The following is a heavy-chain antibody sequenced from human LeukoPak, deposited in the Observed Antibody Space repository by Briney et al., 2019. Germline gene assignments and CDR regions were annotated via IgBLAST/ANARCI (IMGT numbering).Heavy chain of an antibody. D-gene: IGHD2-21*02. CDR1: GFTFSSYA. CDR3: AKDFVAVTAIGMYYSDY. CDR2: ISGSGGSL. V-gene: IGHV3-23*01. Sequence: GSLRLSCAASGFTFSSYAMNWDRQTPGKGLEGVSSISGSGGSLYYADSVKGRFTISRDNSKNTFYLQMNSLRAEDTAIYYCAKDFVAVTAIGMYYSDYWGQGTLVTVSA. J-gene: IGHJ4*02.